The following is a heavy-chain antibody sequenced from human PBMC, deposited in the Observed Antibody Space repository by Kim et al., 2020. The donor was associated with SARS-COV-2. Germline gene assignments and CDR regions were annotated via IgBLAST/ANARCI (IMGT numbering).Heavy chain of an antibody. CDR2: ISSSGDYI. CDR1: GFTFSNYN. Sequence: GGSLRLSCDTSGFTFSNYNMHWVRQSPGKVLEWVSLISSSGDYIYYADSVKGRFTISRDNAKNSLYLQMNSLRAEDTGVYYCARLSRSYPVWKYWGQG. D-gene: IGHD1-26*01. CDR3: ARLSRSYPVWKY. J-gene: IGHJ4*02. V-gene: IGHV3-21*01.